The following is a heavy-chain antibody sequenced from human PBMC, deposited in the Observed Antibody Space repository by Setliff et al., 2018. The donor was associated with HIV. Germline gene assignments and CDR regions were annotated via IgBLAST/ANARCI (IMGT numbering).Heavy chain of an antibody. D-gene: IGHD5-18*01. CDR3: ARWVIRGYNYGLGGEFDP. J-gene: IGHJ5*02. CDR1: GGTFSSYA. V-gene: IGHV1-69*13. Sequence: VKVSCKASGGTFSSYAMTWVRQAPGQGLEWLGGIIPILGTSNFAQKFQDRVTFTADESTSTAYMELSSLRSEDTAVYYCARWVIRGYNYGLGGEFDPWGQGTLVTVSS. CDR2: IIPILGTS.